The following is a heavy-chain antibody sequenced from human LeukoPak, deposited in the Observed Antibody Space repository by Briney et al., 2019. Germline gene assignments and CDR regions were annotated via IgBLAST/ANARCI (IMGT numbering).Heavy chain of an antibody. J-gene: IGHJ3*02. Sequence: SETLSLTCTVSGGSISSYYWSWIRQPPGKGLEWIGYIYYSGSTNYNPSLKSRVTISVDTSKNQFSLKLSSVTAADTAVYYCARVGSRRQWLGAFDIWGQGTMVTVSS. CDR1: GGSISSYY. CDR3: ARVGSRRQWLGAFDI. D-gene: IGHD6-19*01. CDR2: IYYSGST. V-gene: IGHV4-59*01.